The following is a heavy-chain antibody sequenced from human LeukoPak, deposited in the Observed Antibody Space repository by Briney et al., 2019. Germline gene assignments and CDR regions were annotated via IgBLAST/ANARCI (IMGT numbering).Heavy chain of an antibody. CDR1: GGSFSGYY. CDR2: INHSGST. J-gene: IGHJ5*02. CDR3: ARQDYYLNWFDP. V-gene: IGHV4-34*01. D-gene: IGHD3-22*01. Sequence: PSETLSLTCAVYGGSFSGYYWSWIRQPPGKGLEWIGEINHSGSTNYNPSLKSRVTISVDASKNQFSLKLSSVTAADTAVYYCARQDYYLNWFDPWGQGTLVTVSS.